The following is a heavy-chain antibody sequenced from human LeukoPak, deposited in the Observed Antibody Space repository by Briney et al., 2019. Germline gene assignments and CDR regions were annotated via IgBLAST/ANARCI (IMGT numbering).Heavy chain of an antibody. Sequence: LSLTCTVSGASISSYYWSWIRQAPGKGLEWVSSISWNSGSIGYADSVKGRFTISRDNAKNSLYLQMNSLRAEDTAFYYCAKQYSGSYYSPLYFDYWGQGTLVTVSS. CDR1: GASISSYY. CDR3: AKQYSGSYYSPLYFDY. J-gene: IGHJ4*02. V-gene: IGHV3-9*01. D-gene: IGHD1-26*01. CDR2: ISWNSGSI.